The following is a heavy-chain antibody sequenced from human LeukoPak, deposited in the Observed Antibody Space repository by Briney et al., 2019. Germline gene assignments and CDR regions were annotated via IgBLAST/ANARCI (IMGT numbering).Heavy chain of an antibody. CDR2: ISRSGGST. J-gene: IGHJ4*02. V-gene: IGHV3-23*01. D-gene: IGHD6-13*01. Sequence: GGSLRLSCAASGFTFSNYAMNWVRQAPGKGLEWVSAISRSGGSTYYADSVKGRFTISRDNSKNTLYLQMNSLRAEDTAVYYCAKEAGYSSTWCDYWGQGTLVTVSS. CDR3: AKEAGYSSTWCDY. CDR1: GFTFSNYA.